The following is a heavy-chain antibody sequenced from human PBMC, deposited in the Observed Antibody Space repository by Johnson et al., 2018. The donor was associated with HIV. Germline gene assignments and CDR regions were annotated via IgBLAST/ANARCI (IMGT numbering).Heavy chain of an antibody. V-gene: IGHV3-23*01. CDR2: ISGSGGST. CDR1: GFTFSSYG. CDR3: AFESGSYFRHAFDV. J-gene: IGHJ3*01. D-gene: IGHD1-26*01. Sequence: EVQLLESGGGVVQSGRSLRLSCAASGFTFSSYGMHWVRQAPAKGLEWVSTISGSGGSTYYADSVKGRFTISRDNSKNTLYLQMNSLRSEDTAVYSCAFESGSYFRHAFDVWGQGTMVTVSS.